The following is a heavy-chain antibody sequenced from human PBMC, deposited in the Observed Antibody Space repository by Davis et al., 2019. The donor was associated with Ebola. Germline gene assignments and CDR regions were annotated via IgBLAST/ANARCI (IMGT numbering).Heavy chain of an antibody. CDR2: IIPIFDTR. J-gene: IGHJ1*01. Sequence: AASVKVSCKASGGTFSSHAISWVRQAPGQGPEWMGGIIPIFDTRKYAQKFQGRVTITADESTSTAYMELSSLRSEDTAVYYCARESRWYYDSSGYYPEYFQQWGQGTLVTVSS. CDR3: ARESRWYYDSSGYYPEYFQQ. CDR1: GGTFSSHA. D-gene: IGHD3-22*01. V-gene: IGHV1-69*13.